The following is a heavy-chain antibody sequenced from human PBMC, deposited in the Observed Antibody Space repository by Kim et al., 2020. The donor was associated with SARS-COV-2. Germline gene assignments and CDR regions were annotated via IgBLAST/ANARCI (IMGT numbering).Heavy chain of an antibody. CDR1: GFIFSTHW. J-gene: IGHJ4*02. CDR3: VRDGPFFSGGNYYPSGSYLLDS. V-gene: IGHV3-74*03. Sequence: GGSLRLSCEVSGFIFSTHWMDWVRQAPGKGLEWVAQTNSDGTYITYADFVKGRFTISRDNAKNTLHLQMNGLRVEDTAVYFCVRDGPFFSGGNYYPSGSYLLDSWGQGTLVTVSS. D-gene: IGHD3-10*01. CDR2: TNSDGTYI.